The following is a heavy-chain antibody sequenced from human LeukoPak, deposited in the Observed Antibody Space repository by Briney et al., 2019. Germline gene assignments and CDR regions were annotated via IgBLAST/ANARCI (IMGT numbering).Heavy chain of an antibody. V-gene: IGHV3-23*01. CDR1: GFTFSSYA. Sequence: PGGSLRLSCAASGFTFSSYAMSWVRQAPGKGLEWVSGISASGGSTYYADSVKGRFTISRDNSKNTLYLQMNSLRVEGTAVYYCAKALSRLLVGAFDIWGRGTMVTVSS. CDR3: AKALSRLLVGAFDI. CDR2: ISASGGST. D-gene: IGHD2-2*01. J-gene: IGHJ3*02.